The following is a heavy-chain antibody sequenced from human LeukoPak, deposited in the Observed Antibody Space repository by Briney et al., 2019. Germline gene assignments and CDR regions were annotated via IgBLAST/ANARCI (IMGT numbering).Heavy chain of an antibody. Sequence: ASVKVSCKASGYTFTSYDINWVRQAPGQGLEWMGWINPNSGGTNYAQKFQGRVTMTRDTSISTAYMELSRLRSDDTAVYYCARLCSSSWYGNYYYGMDVWGQGTTVTVSS. J-gene: IGHJ6*02. D-gene: IGHD6-13*01. CDR2: INPNSGGT. CDR3: ARLCSSSWYGNYYYGMDV. CDR1: GYTFTSYD. V-gene: IGHV1-2*02.